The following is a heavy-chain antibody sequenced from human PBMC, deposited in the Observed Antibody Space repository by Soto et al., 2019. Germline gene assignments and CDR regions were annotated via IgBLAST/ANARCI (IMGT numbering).Heavy chain of an antibody. CDR2: ISWNSGSI. V-gene: IGHV3-9*01. D-gene: IGHD1-7*01. J-gene: IGHJ3*02. CDR1: GFIFDDYA. CDR3: ARDIELNTIPVRGLAFDI. Sequence: EELLVESGGDLVQPGSSLRVSCAASGFIFDDYAMHWVRQAPGKGLEWVSGISWNSGSIVYADSVKGRFTISRDNAKNSVHLQMNSLRTEDTALYYCARDIELNTIPVRGLAFDIWGQGTMVTVSS.